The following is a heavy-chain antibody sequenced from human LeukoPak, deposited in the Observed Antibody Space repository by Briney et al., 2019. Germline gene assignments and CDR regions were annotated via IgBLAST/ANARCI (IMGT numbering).Heavy chain of an antibody. V-gene: IGHV1-8*01. CDR2: MNPNSGNT. Sequence: GASVKVSCKASGYTFTSYDINWVRQATGQGLEWMGWMNPNSGNTGYAQKFQGRVTMTRNTSISTAYMELSSLRSEDTAVYYCARAIRIATHDYHYYYMDVWGKGTTVTVSS. J-gene: IGHJ6*03. CDR3: ARAIRIATHDYHYYYMDV. CDR1: GYTFTSYD. D-gene: IGHD5-12*01.